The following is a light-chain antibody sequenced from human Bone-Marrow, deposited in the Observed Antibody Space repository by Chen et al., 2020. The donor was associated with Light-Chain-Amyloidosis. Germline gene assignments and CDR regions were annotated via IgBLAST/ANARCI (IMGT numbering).Light chain of an antibody. CDR2: DNS. CDR3: QVWDRSSDRPV. Sequence: SYVLTQPSSVSVAPGQTATIACGGNNSGSTSVHWYQQTPGQAPLLGVYDNSDRPSGIPERLSGSNSGNTDTVTISRVEAEDEADYYCQVWDRSSDRPVFGGGTKLTVL. V-gene: IGLV3-21*02. CDR1: NSGSTS. J-gene: IGLJ3*02.